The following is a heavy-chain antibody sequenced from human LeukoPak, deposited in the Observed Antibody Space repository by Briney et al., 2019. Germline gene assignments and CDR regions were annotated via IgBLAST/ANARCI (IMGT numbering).Heavy chain of an antibody. J-gene: IGHJ4*02. D-gene: IGHD5-12*01. CDR3: ARDTGCGSSGYDFGY. V-gene: IGHV4-31*03. CDR2: IYYSGST. CDR1: GGSISSGGYY. Sequence: PSETLSLTCTVSGGSISSGGYYWSWIRQHPGKGLEWIGYIYYSGSTYYNPSLKSRVTISVDTSKNQFSLKLSSVTAADTAVYYCARDTGCGSSGYDFGYWGQGTLVTVSS.